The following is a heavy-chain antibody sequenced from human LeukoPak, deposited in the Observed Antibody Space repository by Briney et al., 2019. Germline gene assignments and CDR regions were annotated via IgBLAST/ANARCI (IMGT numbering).Heavy chain of an antibody. J-gene: IGHJ6*03. V-gene: IGHV5-51*03. D-gene: IGHD3-3*01. Sequence: GESLKISCKGSGYSFTSYWIGWERQMPGKGLEWMGIIYPGDSDTRYSPSFQGQVTISADKSISTAYLQWSSLKASDTAMYYCARRSYDFWSGYYYYMDVWGKGTTVTVSS. CDR3: ARRSYDFWSGYYYYMDV. CDR1: GYSFTSYW. CDR2: IYPGDSDT.